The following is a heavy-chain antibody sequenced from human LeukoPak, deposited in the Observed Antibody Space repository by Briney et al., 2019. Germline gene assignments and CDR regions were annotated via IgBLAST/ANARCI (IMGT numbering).Heavy chain of an antibody. CDR2: ISASGGTS. J-gene: IGHJ4*02. CDR3: AKGSLYSSSWYYFDY. D-gene: IGHD6-13*01. CDR1: GFTFSSYA. V-gene: IGHV3-23*01. Sequence: PGGSLRLSCAASGFTFSSYAMSWVRQAPGKGLEWVSVISASGGTSYYANSVKGRFTISRDSSKSTLCLHMSSLRAEDTAVYYCAKGSLYSSSWYYFDYWGQGTLVTVSS.